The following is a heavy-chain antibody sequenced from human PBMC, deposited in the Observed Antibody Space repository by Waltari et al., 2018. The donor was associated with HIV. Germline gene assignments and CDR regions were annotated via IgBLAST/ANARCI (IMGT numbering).Heavy chain of an antibody. CDR3: ARHSRYFDWLWDAFDI. CDR1: GGSISSSSYY. V-gene: IGHV4-39*01. Sequence: QLQLQESGPGLVKPSETLSLTCTVSGGSISSSSYYWGWIRQPPGKGLGWIGSIYYSGSNYYNPSLKRRVTISVDTSKNQFSLKLSSVTAADTAVYYCARHSRYFDWLWDAFDIWGQGTMVTVSS. J-gene: IGHJ3*02. D-gene: IGHD3-9*01. CDR2: IYYSGSN.